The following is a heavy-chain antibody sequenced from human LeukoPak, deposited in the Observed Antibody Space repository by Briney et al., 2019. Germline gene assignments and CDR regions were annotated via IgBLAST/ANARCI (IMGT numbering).Heavy chain of an antibody. J-gene: IGHJ4*02. CDR1: GASISSDTYF. V-gene: IGHV4-61*10. CDR3: ARETRNYYGSIGYYLFDY. D-gene: IGHD3-22*01. CDR2: ISSTGRT. Sequence: SETLSLTCTVSGASISSDTYFWSWVRQPAGKGVEWIGRISSTGRTDYNPSLKSRVIISVDTSKNQFSLKLSSVTAADTAVYYCARETRNYYGSIGYYLFDYWGQGTLVTVSS.